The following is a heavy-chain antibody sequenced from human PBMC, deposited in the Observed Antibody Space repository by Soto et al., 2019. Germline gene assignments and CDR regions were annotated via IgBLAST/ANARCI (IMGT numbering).Heavy chain of an antibody. Sequence: EVQLVESGGGLVKPGGSLRLSCAASGFTFSSYSMNWVRQAPGKGLEWVSSISSSSSYIYYADSVKGRFTISRDNAKNSLYLQMNSLRAEDTAVYYCARDPHQLLYHYYFDYWGQGTLVTVSS. D-gene: IGHD2-2*02. CDR2: ISSSSSYI. V-gene: IGHV3-21*01. CDR3: ARDPHQLLYHYYFDY. J-gene: IGHJ4*02. CDR1: GFTFSSYS.